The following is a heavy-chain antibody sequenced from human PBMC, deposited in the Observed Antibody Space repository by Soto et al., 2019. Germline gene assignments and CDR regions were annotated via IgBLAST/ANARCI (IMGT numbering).Heavy chain of an antibody. CDR2: VKHRGST. CDR1: GGSISGGACY. Sequence: PSETLSPTYPFSGGSISGGACYWSWIPQRPGKGGEGIGEVKHRGSTNYSPSLKSRVTITVDTSKDQFSLKLSSVTAADTAVYYWARGRGAAAGTRWWEYYYYGMDVWGQGTTVTVSS. V-gene: IGHV4-34*01. D-gene: IGHD6-13*01. J-gene: IGHJ6*02. CDR3: ARGRGAAAGTRWWEYYYYGMDV.